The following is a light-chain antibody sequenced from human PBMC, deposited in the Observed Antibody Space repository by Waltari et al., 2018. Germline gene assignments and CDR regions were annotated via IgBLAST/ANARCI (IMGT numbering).Light chain of an antibody. CDR1: QSISSW. CDR2: KAS. J-gene: IGKJ1*01. CDR3: QQYNSYLT. V-gene: IGKV1-5*03. Sequence: DIQMTQSPSTLSASVGDRVTITCRASQSISSWLAWYQQKPGKAPKLLIYKASSLESGVPSRFIGSGSGTEFTLTISSLQPDDFATYYCQQYNSYLTFGQGTKVEIK.